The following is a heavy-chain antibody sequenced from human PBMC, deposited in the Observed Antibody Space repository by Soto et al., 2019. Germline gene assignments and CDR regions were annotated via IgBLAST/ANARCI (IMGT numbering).Heavy chain of an antibody. J-gene: IGHJ4*02. CDR3: ARLQIEVAGTN. V-gene: IGHV1-2*02. D-gene: IGHD6-19*01. CDR2: INANSGGT. CDR1: GYTFSDYY. Sequence: ASVNVSCKSSGYTFSDYYIHWVRQAPGQGLECMGWINANSGGTTYAQKFQGRVTMTRDTSISTAYMELSRLSSDDTAIYYCARLQIEVAGTNWGQGTLVTVSS.